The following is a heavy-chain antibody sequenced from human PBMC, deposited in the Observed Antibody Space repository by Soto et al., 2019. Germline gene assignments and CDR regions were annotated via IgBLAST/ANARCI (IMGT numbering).Heavy chain of an antibody. CDR2: VSHSGNTR. J-gene: IGHJ4*02. CDR1: GYSFSDYD. CDR3: AREDRYQGAFDF. D-gene: IGHD2-21*01. Sequence: QTGGSLRLSCVASGYSFSDYDINWVRQAPGKGLEWVAYVSHSGNTRSYADSVKGRFTISRDNAKNSVYLQMTSLRVDDMALYYCAREDRYQGAFDFWGQGXLVTVYS. V-gene: IGHV3-48*03.